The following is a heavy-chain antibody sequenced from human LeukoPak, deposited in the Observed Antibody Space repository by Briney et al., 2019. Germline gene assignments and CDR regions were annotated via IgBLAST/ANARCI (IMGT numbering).Heavy chain of an antibody. J-gene: IGHJ4*02. CDR1: GSTFSGST. CDR3: TIIFGELGC. D-gene: IGHD3-10*02. V-gene: IGHV3-73*01. CDR2: IRSKTNSYAT. Sequence: PGGSLKLSCAASGSTFSGSTMHWVRQAPGKGLEWVGRIRSKTNSYATEYAASVKGRFTISRDDSKNTAYLQMNSLKTEDTAVYYCTIIFGELGCWGQGTLVTVSS.